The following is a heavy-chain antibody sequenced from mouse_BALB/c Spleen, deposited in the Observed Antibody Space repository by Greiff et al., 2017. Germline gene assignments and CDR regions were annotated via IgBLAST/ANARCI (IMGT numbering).Heavy chain of an antibody. CDR3: VRGGGFDV. D-gene: IGHD1-1*02. V-gene: IGHV10-1*02. CDR2: IRSKSNNYAT. J-gene: IGHJ1*01. CDR1: GFTFNTYA. Sequence: EVMLVESGGGLVQPKGSLKLSCAASGFTFNTYAMNWVRQAPGKGLEWVARIRSKSNNYATYYADSVKDRFTISRDDSQSMLYLQMNNLKTEDTAMYYCVRGGGFDVWGAGTTVTVSS.